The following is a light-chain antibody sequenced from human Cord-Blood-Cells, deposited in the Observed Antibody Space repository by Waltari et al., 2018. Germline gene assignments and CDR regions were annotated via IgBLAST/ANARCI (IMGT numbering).Light chain of an antibody. J-gene: IGLJ1*01. CDR2: DVS. Sequence: QSALTQPASVSGSPGQSITLSCTRTSSDVGCHNYVSWYQQPPGKAPKLMIYDVSKRPSGVSNRFSGSKSGNTASLTISGLQAEDEADYYCSSYTSSSTYVFGTGTKVTVL. CDR3: SSYTSSSTYV. CDR1: SSDVGCHNY. V-gene: IGLV2-14*01.